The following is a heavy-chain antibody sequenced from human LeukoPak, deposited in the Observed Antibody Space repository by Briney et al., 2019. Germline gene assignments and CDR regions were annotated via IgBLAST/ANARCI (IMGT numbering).Heavy chain of an antibody. CDR2: ISTYNGNT. D-gene: IGHD1-1*01. Sequence: GASVKVSCKASGYTFTSYTISWVRQAPGQGLEWMGWISTYNGNTNYAQKLQGRVTVTTDTSTSTAYMELRTLTSDDTAVYYCARDVPGSIGTTARFDPWGQGTLVTVSS. J-gene: IGHJ5*02. V-gene: IGHV1-18*01. CDR1: GYTFTSYT. CDR3: ARDVPGSIGTTARFDP.